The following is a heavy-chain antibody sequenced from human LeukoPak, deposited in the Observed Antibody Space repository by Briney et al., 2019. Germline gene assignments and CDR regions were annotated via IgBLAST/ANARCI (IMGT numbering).Heavy chain of an antibody. CDR1: GYTFTDYY. V-gene: IGHV1-2*04. Sequence: ASVKVSCKASGYTFTDYYIHWVRQAPGQGLEWMGWINPNSGGTNYAQKFQGWVTMTRDTSISTAYMELSSLRSEDTAVYYCARETCSGGSCYGYFDYWGQGTLVTVSS. J-gene: IGHJ4*02. D-gene: IGHD2-15*01. CDR3: ARETCSGGSCYGYFDY. CDR2: INPNSGGT.